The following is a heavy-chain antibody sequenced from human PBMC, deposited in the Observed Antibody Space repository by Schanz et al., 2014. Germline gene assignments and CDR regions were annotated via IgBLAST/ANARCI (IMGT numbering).Heavy chain of an antibody. CDR1: GFTFSDYY. Sequence: PGGSLRLSCAASGFTFSDYYMSWIRQAPGKGLEWVSYISGTTTYTNYADSVKGRFTISRDNAKNSLYLQMNSLRAEDTAVYYCAREQIMAAAGLVDYWGHGTLVTVSP. J-gene: IGHJ4*01. V-gene: IGHV3-11*05. CDR2: ISGTTTYT. D-gene: IGHD6-13*01. CDR3: AREQIMAAAGLVDY.